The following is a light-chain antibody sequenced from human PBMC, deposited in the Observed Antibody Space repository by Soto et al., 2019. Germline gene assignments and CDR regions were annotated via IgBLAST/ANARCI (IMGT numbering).Light chain of an antibody. V-gene: IGKV1-9*01. J-gene: IGKJ5*01. CDR2: TAS. Sequence: DIQLTQSPSFLYASVGDGITISCRASQGISSYLAWYQQKPGKAPKLLIHTASTLQSGVPSRFSGSAAGAELTLTISSLQPEDFATYYCQQRHSYPITFGQGTRLEIK. CDR3: QQRHSYPIT. CDR1: QGISSY.